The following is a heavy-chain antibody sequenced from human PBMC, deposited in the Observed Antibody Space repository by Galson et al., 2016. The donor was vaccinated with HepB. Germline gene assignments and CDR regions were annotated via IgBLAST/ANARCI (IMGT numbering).Heavy chain of an antibody. CDR2: IWYDGSNK. Sequence: SLRLSCAASGFTFGRYAMHWVRQAPGKGLEWVAVIWYDGSNKYYADSVKDRFTISRDNSKNTLYLQMNSLRAEDTAVYYCAREVGYCTSTSCEGHMDVWGKGTTVTVSS. V-gene: IGHV3-33*01. CDR3: AREVGYCTSTSCEGHMDV. D-gene: IGHD2-2*01. CDR1: GFTFGRYA. J-gene: IGHJ6*03.